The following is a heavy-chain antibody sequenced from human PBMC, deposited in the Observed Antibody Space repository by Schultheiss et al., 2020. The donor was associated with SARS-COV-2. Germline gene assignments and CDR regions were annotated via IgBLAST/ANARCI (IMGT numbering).Heavy chain of an antibody. Sequence: GSLRLSCTVSGGSVSSGSYYWSWIRQPPGKGLEWIGYIYYSGSTNYNPSLKSRVTISVDTSKNQFSLSLSSVTAADAAVYYCARGRSGHGYATYYYGMDVWGQGTTVTVSS. CDR2: IYYSGST. V-gene: IGHV4-61*01. J-gene: IGHJ6*02. D-gene: IGHD5-12*01. CDR3: ARGRSGHGYATYYYGMDV. CDR1: GGSVSSGSYY.